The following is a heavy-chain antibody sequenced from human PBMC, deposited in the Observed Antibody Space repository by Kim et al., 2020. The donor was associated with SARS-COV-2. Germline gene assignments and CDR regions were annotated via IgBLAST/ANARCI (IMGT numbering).Heavy chain of an antibody. CDR2: IYYSGSS. J-gene: IGHJ4*02. V-gene: IGHV4-59*08. D-gene: IGHD3-16*01. Sequence: SETLSLTCTVAGGSISSYYWSWIRQPPGKGLEWIGFIYYSGSSNYNPSLKSRVLISVDTSKNQFSLKLSSVTAADTAMYYCARQVRPSWGRPYVDYWGQGALVPVYS. CDR3: ARQVRPSWGRPYVDY. CDR1: GGSISSYY.